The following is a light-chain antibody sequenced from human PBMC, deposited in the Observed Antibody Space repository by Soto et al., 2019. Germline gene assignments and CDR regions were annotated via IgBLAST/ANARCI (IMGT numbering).Light chain of an antibody. V-gene: IGLV2-11*01. CDR3: CSYAGNKVI. J-gene: IGLJ2*01. CDR2: DVS. Sequence: QSVLTQPRSVSGSPGQSATISCTGTSSDVGGYNYVSWYQQRPGKAPKVMIYDVSKRPPGVPDRFSGSKSGNTASLTISGLQAEDEADYYCCSYAGNKVIFGGGTKVTVL. CDR1: SSDVGGYNY.